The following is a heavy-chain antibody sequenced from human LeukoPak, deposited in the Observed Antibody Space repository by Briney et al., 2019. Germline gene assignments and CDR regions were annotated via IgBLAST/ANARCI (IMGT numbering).Heavy chain of an antibody. V-gene: IGHV4-59*08. CDR3: ASGGADDAFDI. Sequence: SETLSLTCTVSGGSISSYYWSWIRQPPGKGLEWIGYIYYSGSTNYNPSLKSRVTISVDTSENQFSLKLSSVTAADTAVYYCASGGADDAFDIWGQGTMVTVSS. CDR1: GGSISSYY. CDR2: IYYSGST. J-gene: IGHJ3*02. D-gene: IGHD2-21*01.